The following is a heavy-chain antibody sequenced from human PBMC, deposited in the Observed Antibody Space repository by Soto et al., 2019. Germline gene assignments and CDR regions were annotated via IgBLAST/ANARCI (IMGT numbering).Heavy chain of an antibody. CDR1: GFTFSSYS. Sequence: PGGSLRLSCAASGFTFSSYSMNWVRQAPGKGLEWVSSISSSSSYIYYADSVKGRFTISRDNAKNSLYLQMNSLRAEDTAVYYCARDIFPRRQWLVPVGDYWGQGTLVTVSS. J-gene: IGHJ4*02. CDR2: ISSSSSYI. CDR3: ARDIFPRRQWLVPVGDY. D-gene: IGHD6-19*01. V-gene: IGHV3-21*01.